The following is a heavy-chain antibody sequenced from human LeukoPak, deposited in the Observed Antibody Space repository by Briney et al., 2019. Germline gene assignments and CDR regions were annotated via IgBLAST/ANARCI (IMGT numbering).Heavy chain of an antibody. V-gene: IGHV4-34*01. J-gene: IGHJ4*02. CDR1: GGSFSGYY. Sequence: SETLSLTCAVYGGSFSGYYWSWIRQPPGKGLEWIGEINHSGSTNYNPSLKSRVTTSVDTSKNQFSLKLSSVTAADTAVYYCARGVLAPFDYWGQGTLVTVSS. CDR2: INHSGST. CDR3: ARGVLAPFDY.